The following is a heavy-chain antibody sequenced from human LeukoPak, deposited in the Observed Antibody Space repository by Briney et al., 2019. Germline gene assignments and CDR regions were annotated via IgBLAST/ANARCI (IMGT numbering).Heavy chain of an antibody. CDR2: INHSGST. Sequence: SETLSLTCAVYGGSFSGYYWSGIRQPPGKGLEWIGEINHSGSTNYNPSVKSRVTISVDTSKNQFSLKLSSVTAADTAVYYCARGLPEQWLVYYFDYWGQGTLVTVSS. J-gene: IGHJ4*02. V-gene: IGHV4-34*01. CDR3: ARGLPEQWLVYYFDY. D-gene: IGHD6-19*01. CDR1: GGSFSGYY.